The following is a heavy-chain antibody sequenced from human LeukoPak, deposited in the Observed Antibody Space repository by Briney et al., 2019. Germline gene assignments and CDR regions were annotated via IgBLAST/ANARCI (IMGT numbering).Heavy chain of an antibody. J-gene: IGHJ4*02. V-gene: IGHV4-39*07. CDR2: INHSGST. Sequence: PSETLSLTCTVSGGSISSSSYYWGWIRQPPGKGLEWIGEINHSGSTNYNPSLKSRVTISVDTSKNQFSLKLSSVTAADTAVYYCAILGELSLSWGQGTLVTVSS. CDR3: AILGELSLS. D-gene: IGHD3-16*02. CDR1: GGSISSSSYY.